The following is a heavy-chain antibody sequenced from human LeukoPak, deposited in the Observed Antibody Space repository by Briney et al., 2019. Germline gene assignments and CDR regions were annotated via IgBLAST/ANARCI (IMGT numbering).Heavy chain of an antibody. Sequence: PGGSLRLSCAASGFTFSSYEMNWVRQAPGKGLEWLSYISSSGSSIYYADSVKGRFTISRDNAKNSLYLQMNTLRAGDTGVYYCARAQHSLGSYMDVCGKGTTVTVSS. D-gene: IGHD6-19*01. CDR2: ISSSGSSI. V-gene: IGHV3-48*03. J-gene: IGHJ6*03. CDR1: GFTFSSYE. CDR3: ARAQHSLGSYMDV.